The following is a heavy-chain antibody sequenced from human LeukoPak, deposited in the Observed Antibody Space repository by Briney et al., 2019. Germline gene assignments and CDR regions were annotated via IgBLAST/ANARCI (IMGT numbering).Heavy chain of an antibody. J-gene: IGHJ5*02. V-gene: IGHV3-23*01. CDR1: GFTFSSYA. Sequence: PGGSLRLSCAASGFTFSSYAMSWVRQAPGKGLEWVSAISGSGGSTYYADSVKGRFTISRDNSKNTLYLQMNSLRAEDTAVYYCAKARPVYCSSTSCYEGDPWGQGTLVTVSS. CDR3: AKARPVYCSSTSCYEGDP. CDR2: ISGSGGST. D-gene: IGHD2-2*01.